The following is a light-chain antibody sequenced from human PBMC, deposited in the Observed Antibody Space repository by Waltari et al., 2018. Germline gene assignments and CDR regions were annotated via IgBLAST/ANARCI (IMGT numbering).Light chain of an antibody. CDR2: GAS. CDR1: QSLSSNS. CDR3: LQYGASPRT. J-gene: IGKJ2*02. Sequence: EVVLMQSPGTLSLSPGERATLPCRASQSLSSNSLAWYQHKLGQAPRLLIYGASSRATDIPDRFSGSGSGTDFTLTISRLEPEDFAVYYCLQYGASPRTFGQGTKLEIK. V-gene: IGKV3-20*01.